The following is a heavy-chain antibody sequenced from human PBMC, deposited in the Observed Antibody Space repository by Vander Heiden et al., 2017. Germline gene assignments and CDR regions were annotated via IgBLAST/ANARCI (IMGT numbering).Heavy chain of an antibody. CDR3: ARGGGYYDSSGYYYDAFDI. D-gene: IGHD3-22*01. V-gene: IGHV3-74*01. Sequence: EVQLVESGGGLVQPGGSLRLSCAASGFTFSSHWMHWVRPAPGKGLVWVSRINSDGSSTSYADAVKGRFTISRDNAKNTRYLQMNSLRAEDTAVYYCARGGGYYDSSGYYYDAFDIWGQGTMVTVSS. CDR2: INSDGSST. CDR1: GFTFSSHW. J-gene: IGHJ3*02.